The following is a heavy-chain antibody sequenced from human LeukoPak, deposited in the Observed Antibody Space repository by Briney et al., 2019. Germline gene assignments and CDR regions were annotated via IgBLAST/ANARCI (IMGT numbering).Heavy chain of an antibody. D-gene: IGHD1-26*01. J-gene: IGHJ4*02. CDR3: ARHSGSYFDS. V-gene: IGHV5-51*01. CDR2: IYPYDSDA. CDR1: GHRFTSYW. Sequence: PGESLKISCQGSGHRFTSYWILWVRQMPGKGLEWMGIIYPYDSDARYSPSFQGQVTMSVDKSINTVYLQWHSLRASDTAVYFCARHSGSYFDSWGQGSLVTVSS.